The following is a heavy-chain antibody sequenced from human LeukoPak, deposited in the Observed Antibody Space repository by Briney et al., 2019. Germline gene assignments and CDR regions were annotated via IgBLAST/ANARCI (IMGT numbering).Heavy chain of an antibody. CDR1: GYTVTSYY. J-gene: IGHJ4*02. D-gene: IGHD3-3*01. CDR2: INTNTGNP. CDR3: ARGNFWSGHGVDY. Sequence: GASVKVSCKASGYTVTSYYMHWVRQAPGQGLEWMGWINTNTGNPTYAQGFTGRFVFSLDTSVSTAYLQISSLKAEDTAVYYCARGNFWSGHGVDYWGQGTLVTVSS. V-gene: IGHV7-4-1*02.